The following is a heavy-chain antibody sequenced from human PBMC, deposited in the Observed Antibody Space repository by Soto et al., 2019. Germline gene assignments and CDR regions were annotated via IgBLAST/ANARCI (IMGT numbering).Heavy chain of an antibody. Sequence: GASVKVSCKASGYTFTSYYMHWVRQAPGQGLEWMGIINPSGGSTSYAQKFQGRVTMTRDTSTSTVYMELSSLRSEDTAVYYCAMTSIAAHYFDYWGQGTLVTVSS. J-gene: IGHJ4*02. V-gene: IGHV1-46*01. CDR1: GYTFTSYY. CDR2: INPSGGST. CDR3: AMTSIAAHYFDY. D-gene: IGHD6-6*01.